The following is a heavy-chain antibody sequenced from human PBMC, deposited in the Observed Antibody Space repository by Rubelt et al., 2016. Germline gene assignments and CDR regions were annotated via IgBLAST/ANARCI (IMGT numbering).Heavy chain of an antibody. J-gene: IGHJ3*02. CDR3: ARRDGYNWDDAFDI. V-gene: IGHV1-46*01. D-gene: IGHD5-24*01. Sequence: QVQLVQSGAEVKKPGASVKVSCKASGYTFTSYYMHWVRQAPGQGPEWMGIINPSGGSTSYAQTFQGGVSMTSDTSTSTVYMELSRLRSEDTAVYYCARRDGYNWDDAFDIWGQGTMVTVSS. CDR2: INPSGGST. CDR1: GYTFTSYY.